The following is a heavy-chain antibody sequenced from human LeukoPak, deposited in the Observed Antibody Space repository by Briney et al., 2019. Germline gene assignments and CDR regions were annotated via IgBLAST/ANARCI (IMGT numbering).Heavy chain of an antibody. V-gene: IGHV3-21*01. Sequence: GGSLRLSCAASGFTFSSYAMSWVRQAPGKGLEWGSSITTSSTYTFYADSVKGRFTISRDNAKNSIYLQMNSLRAEDTAIYYCARDPYNGNYGDSYYYYMDVWGKGTTVTISS. CDR1: GFTFSSYA. CDR3: ARDPYNGNYGDSYYYYMDV. CDR2: ITTSSTYT. J-gene: IGHJ6*03. D-gene: IGHD1-26*01.